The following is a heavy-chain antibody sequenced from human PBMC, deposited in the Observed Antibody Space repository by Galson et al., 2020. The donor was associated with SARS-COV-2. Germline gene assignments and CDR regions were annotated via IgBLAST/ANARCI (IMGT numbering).Heavy chain of an antibody. CDR2: ISDTGKKR. CDR3: ATERYDNSRGLES. J-gene: IGHJ4*02. Sequence: QPGESLKIPCAAPGFSLRSNAMHWVRQAPGKGLEWVTVISDTGKKRYYAESVRGRFAISRDNSGNTVYLQMNSLRPDDTAIYYCATERYDNSRGLESWGRGTLVTVSS. V-gene: IGHV3-30*09. D-gene: IGHD3-3*01. CDR1: GFSLRSNA.